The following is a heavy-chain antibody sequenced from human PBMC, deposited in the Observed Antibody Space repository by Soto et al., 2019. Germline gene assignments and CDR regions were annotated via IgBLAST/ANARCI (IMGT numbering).Heavy chain of an antibody. J-gene: IGHJ5*02. CDR3: AKNSGWFNT. CDR2: IDGSGGTT. CDR1: GFPFSRTD. D-gene: IGHD3-10*01. V-gene: IGHV3-23*01. Sequence: LILSCAASGFPFSRTDMTWVRQAPGKGLDWVSTIDGSGGTTDYADSVKGRFTISRDNSMNTVYLQMNSLRADDTALYYCAKNSGWFNTWGQGALVT.